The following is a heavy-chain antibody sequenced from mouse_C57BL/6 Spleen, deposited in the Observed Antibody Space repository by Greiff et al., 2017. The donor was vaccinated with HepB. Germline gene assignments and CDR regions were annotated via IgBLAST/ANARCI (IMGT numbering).Heavy chain of an antibody. CDR3: AKGPITTVPAWFAY. V-gene: IGHV1-64*01. D-gene: IGHD1-1*01. J-gene: IGHJ3*01. Sequence: QVQLKQSGAELVKPGASVKLSCKASGYTFTSYWMHWVKQRPGQGLEWIGMIHPNSGSTNYNEKFKSKATLTVDKSSSTAYMQLSSLTSEDSAVYYCAKGPITTVPAWFAYWGQGTLVTVSA. CDR1: GYTFTSYW. CDR2: IHPNSGST.